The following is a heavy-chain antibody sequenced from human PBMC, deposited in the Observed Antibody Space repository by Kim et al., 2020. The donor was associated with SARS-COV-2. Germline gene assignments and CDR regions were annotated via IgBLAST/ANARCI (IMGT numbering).Heavy chain of an antibody. J-gene: IGHJ4*02. V-gene: IGHV3-23*03. D-gene: IGHD3-9*01. Sequence: GGSLRLSCAASGFTFSSYAMSWVRQAPGKGLEWVSVIYSGGSSTYYADSVKGRFTISRDNSKNTLYLQMNSLRADDTAVYYCAKDATLLRYFDWLLYPHTGGYFDYWGQGTLVTVSS. CDR1: GFTFSSYA. CDR2: IYSGGSST. CDR3: AKDATLLRYFDWLLYPHTGGYFDY.